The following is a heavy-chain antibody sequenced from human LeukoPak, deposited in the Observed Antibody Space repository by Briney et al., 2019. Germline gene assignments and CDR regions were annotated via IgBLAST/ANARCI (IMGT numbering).Heavy chain of an antibody. CDR2: ISAYNGNT. V-gene: IGHV1-18*01. J-gene: IGHJ3*02. CDR1: GYTFTSYG. D-gene: IGHD5-12*01. Sequence: ASVKVSCKASGYTFTSYGISWVRQASGQGLEWMGWISAYNGNTNYAQKLQGRVTMTTDTSTSTAYMELRSLRSDDTAVYYCARSSVAPDAFDIWGQGTMVTVSS. CDR3: ARSSVAPDAFDI.